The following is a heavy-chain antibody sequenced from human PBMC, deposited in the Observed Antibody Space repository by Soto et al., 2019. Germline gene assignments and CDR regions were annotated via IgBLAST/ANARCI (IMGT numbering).Heavy chain of an antibody. Sequence: QVQLVESGGGLVKPGGSLRLSCAASGFTFSDYYMSWIRQAPGKGLECVAYMSTTGSSIYYADSVKGRFTISRDNAQNSLYLQMNSLRAEDTAVYYCARDKEYQLLSNYYYYGLDVWGQGTTVTVSS. V-gene: IGHV3-11*01. CDR3: ARDKEYQLLSNYYYYGLDV. J-gene: IGHJ6*02. D-gene: IGHD2-2*01. CDR2: MSTTGSSI. CDR1: GFTFSDYY.